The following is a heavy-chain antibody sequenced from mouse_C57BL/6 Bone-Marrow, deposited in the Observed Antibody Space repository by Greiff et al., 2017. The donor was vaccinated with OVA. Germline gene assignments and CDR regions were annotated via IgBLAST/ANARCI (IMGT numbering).Heavy chain of an antibody. Sequence: VQLQQSGPELVKPGASVKLSCTASGFNITDYYMHWVKQSTEQGLEWIGRIDPEDGETKYAQKFQGKATITADTSSNTAYMQLSSLPSEDTAVYCCAGGYWGQGTTLTVSS. CDR1: GFNITDYY. CDR2: IDPEDGET. CDR3: AGGY. J-gene: IGHJ2*01. V-gene: IGHV14-2*01.